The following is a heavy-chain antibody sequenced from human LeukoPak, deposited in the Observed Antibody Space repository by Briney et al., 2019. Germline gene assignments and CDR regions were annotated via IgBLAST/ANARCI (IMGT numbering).Heavy chain of an antibody. CDR1: GFTFTSYG. CDR3: AKGPDASNGYYYGHFDY. Sequence: PGGSLRLSCAASGFTFTSYGMHGVRQAPGKGLEWVAVISNDGRNKYYADSVRGRFTISRDNSKTTLYLKMNSLRAEDTAVYYCAKGPDASNGYYYGHFDYWGQGNLVTVSP. CDR2: ISNDGRNK. J-gene: IGHJ4*02. D-gene: IGHD3-22*01. V-gene: IGHV3-30*18.